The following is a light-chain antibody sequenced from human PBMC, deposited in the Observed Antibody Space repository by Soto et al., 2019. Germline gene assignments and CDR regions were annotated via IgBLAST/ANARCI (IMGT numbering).Light chain of an antibody. J-gene: IGKJ2*01. CDR2: DAS. Sequence: EIVLTQSPDTLSLSPGERATLSCRASQSVSSYLAWYQQKSGQAPRLLIYDASNRATGIPARFSGSGSETDFTLTISSLEPEDFAVYYCQQRSNWPYTFGRGTKLEIK. V-gene: IGKV3-11*01. CDR3: QQRSNWPYT. CDR1: QSVSSY.